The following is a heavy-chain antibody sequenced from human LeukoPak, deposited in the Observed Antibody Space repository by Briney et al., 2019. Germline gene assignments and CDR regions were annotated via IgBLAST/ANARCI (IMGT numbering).Heavy chain of an antibody. CDR3: AKGLHSSTSYGVDY. J-gene: IGHJ4*02. CDR1: YA. V-gene: IGHV3-23*01. CDR2: ISGSGGTT. D-gene: IGHD6-13*01. Sequence: YAIRSRRSAPQKKKKWVSSISGSGGTTYYADSVKGRFTISRDNSKNTLYLQRSSLRVEDTAVYYCAKGLHSSTSYGVDYWGQGTLVTVSS.